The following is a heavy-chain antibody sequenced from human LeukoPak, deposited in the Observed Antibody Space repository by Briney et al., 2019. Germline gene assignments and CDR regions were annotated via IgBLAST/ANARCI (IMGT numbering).Heavy chain of an antibody. J-gene: IGHJ3*02. Sequence: GGSLRLSCAASGFTFSNYAMSWVRQAPGKGLEWVSSLNGRGDSPYYADSVKGRFTISRDNSKNTLYLQMNSLRAEDTAVYYCAKDIVRWELDAFDIWGQGTMVTVSS. D-gene: IGHD1-26*01. CDR3: AKDIVRWELDAFDI. V-gene: IGHV3-23*01. CDR1: GFTFSNYA. CDR2: LNGRGDSP.